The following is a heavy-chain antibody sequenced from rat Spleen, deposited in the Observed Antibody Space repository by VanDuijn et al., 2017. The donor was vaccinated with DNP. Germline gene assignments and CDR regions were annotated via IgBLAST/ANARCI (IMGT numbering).Heavy chain of an antibody. D-gene: IGHD1-4*01. CDR2: INYDGGRT. V-gene: IGHV5-22*01. J-gene: IGHJ2*01. Sequence: EVQLVESGGGLVQPGRSLTLSCAASGFTFSDYYMAWVRQTPTTGLEWVAYINYDGGRTYNGDSVKGRFTISRDIAKNTLYLQVNSLRSEDTATYYCARHVLPLRVWDYWGQGAMVTVSS. CDR1: GFTFSDYY. CDR3: ARHVLPLRVWDY.